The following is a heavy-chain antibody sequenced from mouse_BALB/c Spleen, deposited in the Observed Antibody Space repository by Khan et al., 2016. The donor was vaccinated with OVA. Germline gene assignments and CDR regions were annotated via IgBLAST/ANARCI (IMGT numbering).Heavy chain of an antibody. J-gene: IGHJ3*01. CDR1: GYTFTNYI. CDR3: ARAYGSSFWFAY. Sequence: VRLQQSGPELVKPGASVKMSCKASGYTFTNYIIHWVKQKPGQGLAWIGYINPYNDGAKYNDKFKDKAKLTSDKSSSTASMELSGLTSEDSAVYYCARAYGSSFWFAYWGQATLVTVSA. D-gene: IGHD1-1*01. V-gene: IGHV1S136*01. CDR2: INPYNDGA.